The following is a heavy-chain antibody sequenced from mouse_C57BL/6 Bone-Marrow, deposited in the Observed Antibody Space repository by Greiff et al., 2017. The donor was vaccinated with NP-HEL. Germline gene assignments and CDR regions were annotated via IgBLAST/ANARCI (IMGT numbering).Heavy chain of an antibody. CDR3: VRDGYYTYFDV. D-gene: IGHD2-3*01. CDR2: INPNNGGT. CDR1: GYTFTDYN. V-gene: IGHV1-22*01. Sequence: EVQLQQSGPELVKPGASMKMSCKASGYTFTDYNMHWVKQSHGKSLEWIGYINPNNGGTSYNQKFKGKATLTVNKSSSTAYMELRSLTSEDSAVYYCVRDGYYTYFDVWGTGTTVTVSS. J-gene: IGHJ1*03.